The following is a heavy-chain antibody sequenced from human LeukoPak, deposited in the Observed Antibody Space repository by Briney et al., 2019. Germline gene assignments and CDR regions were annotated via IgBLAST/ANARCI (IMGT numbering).Heavy chain of an antibody. CDR2: IYWDDDK. J-gene: IGHJ4*02. V-gene: IGHV2-5*02. Sequence: ESGPTLLKPTQTLTLTCTFSGFSLSTNDVGVGWIRQPPGEALEWLALIYWDDDKRYSPSQKSRLTITKDTSKNQVVLTMANMDPADTATYYCAFSKYSRSDFDSWGQGTLVTVSP. CDR1: GFSLSTNDVG. CDR3: AFSKYSRSDFDS. D-gene: IGHD6-6*01.